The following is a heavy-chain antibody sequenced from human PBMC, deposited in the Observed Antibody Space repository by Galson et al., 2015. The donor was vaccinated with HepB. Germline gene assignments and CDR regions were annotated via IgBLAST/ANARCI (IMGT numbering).Heavy chain of an antibody. J-gene: IGHJ4*02. Sequence: SLRLSCAASGFTFSSYGMHWVRQAPGKGLEWVAVISYDGSEKYYADPVKGRLTISRDNSKSSLYPEMNSLRGEDTAVYYCAKDRAGVPQIDYWGQGTLVTVSS. V-gene: IGHV3-30*18. CDR1: GFTFSSYG. CDR2: ISYDGSEK. CDR3: AKDRAGVPQIDY. D-gene: IGHD3-10*01.